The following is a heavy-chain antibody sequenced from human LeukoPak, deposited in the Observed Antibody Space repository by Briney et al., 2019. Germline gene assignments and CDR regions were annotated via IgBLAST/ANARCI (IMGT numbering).Heavy chain of an antibody. V-gene: IGHV3-53*01. CDR3: ARYYYDSSGYYYFDY. Sequence: GGSLRLSCAASGFTVSSNYVSWVRQAPGKGLEWVSVIYSGGSTEYADSVKGRFTISRDNSKNTLYLQMNSLRAEDTAVYYCARYYYDSSGYYYFDYWGQGTLVTVSS. CDR2: IYSGGST. CDR1: GFTVSSNY. J-gene: IGHJ4*02. D-gene: IGHD3-22*01.